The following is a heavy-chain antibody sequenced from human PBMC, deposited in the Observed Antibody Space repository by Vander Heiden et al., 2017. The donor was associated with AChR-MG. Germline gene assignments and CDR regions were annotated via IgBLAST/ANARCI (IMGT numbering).Heavy chain of an antibody. CDR3: AKDLGQQLVQDY. CDR2: ISGSGGST. V-gene: IGHV3-23*01. J-gene: IGHJ4*02. CDR1: GFTFSSYA. Sequence: EVQLLASGGGLVPPGGSLHLPCAPSGFTFSSYAMSWVRQAPGKGLEWVSAISGSGGSTYYADSVKGRFTISRDNSKNTLYLQMNSLRAEDTAVYYCAKDLGQQLVQDYWGQGTLVTVSS. D-gene: IGHD6-13*01.